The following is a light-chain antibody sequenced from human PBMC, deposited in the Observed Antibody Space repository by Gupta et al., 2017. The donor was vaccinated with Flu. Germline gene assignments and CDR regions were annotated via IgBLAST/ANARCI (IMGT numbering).Light chain of an antibody. V-gene: IGKV3-15*01. CDR2: GAS. CDR1: RTVFSN. CDR3: QQYSNWPCT. Sequence: PGGSATLSCRAGRTVFSNLAWCQQKPGQAPRLLIYGASTRATGISARFSGSGSGTGFTLTINNLQPEDCAVYYCQQYSNWPCTFGQGTKVEI. J-gene: IGKJ1*01.